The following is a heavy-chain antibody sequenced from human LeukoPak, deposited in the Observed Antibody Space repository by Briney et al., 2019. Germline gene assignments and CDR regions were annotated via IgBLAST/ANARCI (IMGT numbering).Heavy chain of an antibody. V-gene: IGHV4-34*01. Sequence: SETLSLTCAVYGGSFSGYYWSWIRQPPGKGLEWIGEINHSGSTNYNPSLKSRVTISVDTSKNQFSLKLSSVTAVDTAVYYCARGPPIAAAGTILGYFQHWGQGTLVTVSS. D-gene: IGHD6-13*01. CDR1: GGSFSGYY. CDR2: INHSGST. CDR3: ARGPPIAAAGTILGYFQH. J-gene: IGHJ1*01.